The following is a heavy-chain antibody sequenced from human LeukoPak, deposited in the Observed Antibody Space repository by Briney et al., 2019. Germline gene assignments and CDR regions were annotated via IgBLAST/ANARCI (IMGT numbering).Heavy chain of an antibody. CDR2: ISGSGDST. V-gene: IGHV3-23*01. CDR1: GFTFSSYG. CDR3: AKDRGIISDY. Sequence: GGSLRLSCAASGFTFSSYGMSWVRQAPGKGLEWVSVISGSGDSTYYADSVKGRFTISRDNSKNTLYLQMNSLRAEDTAVYYCAKDRGIISDYWGQGTLVTVSS. J-gene: IGHJ4*02. D-gene: IGHD3-10*01.